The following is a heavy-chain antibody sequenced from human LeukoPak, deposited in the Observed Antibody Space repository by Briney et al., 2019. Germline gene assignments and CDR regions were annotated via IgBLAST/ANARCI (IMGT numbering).Heavy chain of an antibody. Sequence: AGGSLRLSCAASGFTFSSYAMHWVRQAPGKGLEWVAIISHDGDNKFYADSVKGRFTISRDNSKNTLYLQMNSLRAEDTAVYYCASTLPSDSSGYYYVGYFDYWGQGTLVTVSS. CDR1: GFTFSSYA. CDR3: ASTLPSDSSGYYYVGYFDY. D-gene: IGHD3-22*01. V-gene: IGHV3-30*17. CDR2: ISHDGDNK. J-gene: IGHJ4*02.